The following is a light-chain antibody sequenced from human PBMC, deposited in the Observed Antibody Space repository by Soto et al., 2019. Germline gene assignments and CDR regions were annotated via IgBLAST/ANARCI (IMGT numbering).Light chain of an antibody. Sequence: SYELTQPPSVSVAPGKTARITCGGNNIGSKSVHWYQQKPGQAPVLVIYYDSDRPSGIPERFSGSNSGNTATLTISRVEAGDEADYYCQVRDSSSDHLRGVFGGGTKLTVL. CDR3: QVRDSSSDHLRGV. CDR1: NIGSKS. CDR2: YDS. V-gene: IGLV3-21*04. J-gene: IGLJ2*01.